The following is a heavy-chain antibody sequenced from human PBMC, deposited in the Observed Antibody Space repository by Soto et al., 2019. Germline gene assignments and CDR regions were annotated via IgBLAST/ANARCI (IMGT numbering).Heavy chain of an antibody. CDR2: ISAYNGNT. CDR3: ARHSTGYSSSWYFGEY. Sequence: QVQLVQSGAEVKKPGASVKVSCKASGYTFTSYGISWVRQAPGQGLEWMGWISAYNGNTNYAQKLQGRVTMTTDTPTSTAYMELRSLRSDDTAVYYCARHSTGYSSSWYFGEYLGQGTLVTVSS. V-gene: IGHV1-18*01. D-gene: IGHD6-13*01. CDR1: GYTFTSYG. J-gene: IGHJ4*02.